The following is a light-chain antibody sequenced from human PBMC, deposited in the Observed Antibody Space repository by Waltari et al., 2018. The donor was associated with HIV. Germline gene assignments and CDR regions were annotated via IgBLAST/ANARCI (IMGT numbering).Light chain of an antibody. J-gene: IGLJ3*02. CDR3: CSYVGSSTWV. CDR1: SSAVGGYNY. V-gene: IGLV2-23*02. Sequence: QSALTQPASVSGSPGQSITISCTGTSSAVGGYNYVSWYQQHPGKAPKVMIYDVSKWPSGVSNRFSGSKSGNTASLTISGLQAEDEADYYCCSYVGSSTWVFGGGTKLTVL. CDR2: DVS.